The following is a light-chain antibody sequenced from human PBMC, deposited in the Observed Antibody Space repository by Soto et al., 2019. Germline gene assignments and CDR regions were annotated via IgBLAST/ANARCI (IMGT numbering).Light chain of an antibody. Sequence: DIQMTQSPSSLSASVGDRVTITCRASQGISSFLAWFQQKPGKAPKSLIYDASTLQSGVSSRFSGSGSDTHFTLTISSLQPEDFATYYCQQYHSYPASFGQGTNVEIK. CDR3: QQYHSYPAS. CDR2: DAS. CDR1: QGISSF. V-gene: IGKV1-16*01. J-gene: IGKJ1*01.